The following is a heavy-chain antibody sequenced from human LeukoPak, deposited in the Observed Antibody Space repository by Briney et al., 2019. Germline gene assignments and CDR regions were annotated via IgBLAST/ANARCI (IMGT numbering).Heavy chain of an antibody. CDR2: IYYSGST. D-gene: IGHD3-22*01. J-gene: IGHJ2*01. Sequence: SETLSLTCTVSGGSISSSSYYWGWLRQPPGKGLEWIGSIYYSGSTYYNPSLKSRVTISVDTSKNQFSLKLSSVTAADTAVYYCARDRNYYDSSGYPGWYFDLWGRGTLVTVSS. CDR3: ARDRNYYDSSGYPGWYFDL. V-gene: IGHV4-39*07. CDR1: GGSISSSSYY.